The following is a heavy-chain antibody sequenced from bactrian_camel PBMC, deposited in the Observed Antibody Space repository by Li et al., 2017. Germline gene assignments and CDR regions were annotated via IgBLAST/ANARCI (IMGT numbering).Heavy chain of an antibody. CDR3: AKGYATYVSAADY. CDR2: HYTGTATT. CDR1: LYIYSSYC. D-gene: IGHD4*01. Sequence: HVQLVESGGGSVQAGGSLRLSCEISLYIYSSYCMGWFRQAPGKEREAVAAHYTGTATTYVADSVKGRFAISRDDAKNTVYLQMNNLKTEDTAMYYCAKGYATYVSAADYWGQGTQVTVS. V-gene: IGHV3S1*01. J-gene: IGHJ4*01.